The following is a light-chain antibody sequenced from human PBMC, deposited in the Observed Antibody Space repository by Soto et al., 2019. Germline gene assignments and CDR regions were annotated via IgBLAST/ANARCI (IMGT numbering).Light chain of an antibody. J-gene: IGKJ5*01. V-gene: IGKV3-11*01. CDR2: DAS. Sequence: EIVLTQSPATLSLSPGERATLSCRASQSVGSSLAGYQQKPGQAPSLLIYDASNRATGIPARFSGSGSGTDFTLTISSLEPEDFAVYYCRQRNNWPITFGQGTRLEIK. CDR1: QSVGSS. CDR3: RQRNNWPIT.